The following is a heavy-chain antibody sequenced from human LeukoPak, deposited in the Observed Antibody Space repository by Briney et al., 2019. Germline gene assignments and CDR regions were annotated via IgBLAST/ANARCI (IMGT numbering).Heavy chain of an antibody. J-gene: IGHJ4*02. CDR1: GFTFSSYA. Sequence: PGGPLRLSCAASGFTFSSYAMHWVRQAPGKGLEWVAVISYDGSNKYYADSVKGRFTISRDNAKNSLYLQMNSLRDEDTAVYYCAGVRTPDYWGQGTLVTVSS. CDR2: ISYDGSNK. V-gene: IGHV3-30-3*01. CDR3: AGVRTPDY.